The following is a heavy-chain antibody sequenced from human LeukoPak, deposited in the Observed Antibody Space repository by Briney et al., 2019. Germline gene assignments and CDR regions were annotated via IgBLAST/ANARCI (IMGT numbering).Heavy chain of an antibody. CDR1: GGSISSDDYF. Sequence: SETLSLTCAVSGGSISSDDYFWSWIRQPPGKGLEWIGYIYHRGSTSYNPSLKSRVTISLDKSRNQFSLKLSSVTAADTAVYYCARRRFSSSWYEENWFDPWGQGTLVTVSS. CDR2: IYHRGST. CDR3: ARRRFSSSWYEENWFDP. D-gene: IGHD6-13*01. V-gene: IGHV4-30-2*01. J-gene: IGHJ5*02.